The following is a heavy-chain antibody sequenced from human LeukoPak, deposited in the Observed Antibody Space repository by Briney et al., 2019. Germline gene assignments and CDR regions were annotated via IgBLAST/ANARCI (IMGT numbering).Heavy chain of an antibody. V-gene: IGHV3-23*01. CDR2: ISGSGGST. CDR1: GFTFSSCA. Sequence: GGSLRLSCAASGFTFSSCAVSWVRQAPGRGLEWVSAISGSGGSTYYADSVKGRFTISSDNSKNTLYLQMNSLRAEDTAVYYCAKDHIRYYDYVWGSYRFDYWGQGTLVTVSS. CDR3: AKDHIRYYDYVWGSYRFDY. D-gene: IGHD3-16*02. J-gene: IGHJ4*02.